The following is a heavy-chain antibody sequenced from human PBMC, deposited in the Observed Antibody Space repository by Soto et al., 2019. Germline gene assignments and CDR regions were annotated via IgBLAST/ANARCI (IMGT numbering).Heavy chain of an antibody. D-gene: IGHD5-12*01. J-gene: IGHJ6*03. CDR2: IYSGGST. CDR3: ARERGYSGYDFFFYMDV. Sequence: GGSLRLSCAASGFTVSSNYMSWVRQAPGKGLEWVSVIYSGGSTYYADSVKGRFTISRDNSKNTLYLQMNSLRAEDTAVYYCARERGYSGYDFFFYMDVWGKGTTVTVSS. CDR1: GFTVSSNY. V-gene: IGHV3-66*01.